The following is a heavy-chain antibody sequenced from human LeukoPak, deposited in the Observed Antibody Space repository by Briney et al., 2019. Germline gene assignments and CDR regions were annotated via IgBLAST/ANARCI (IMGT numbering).Heavy chain of an antibody. J-gene: IGHJ4*02. CDR2: ISWDGGST. V-gene: IGHV3-43*01. CDR3: ARTYYDFWSGYYSHEGNPFDY. D-gene: IGHD3-3*01. CDR1: GFTFDDYT. Sequence: PGGSLRLSCAASGFTFDDYTMHWVRQAPGKGLEWVSLISWDGGSTCYADSVKGRFTISRDNAKNSLYLEMNSLRAEDTAVYYCARTYYDFWSGYYSHEGNPFDYWGQGTLVTVSS.